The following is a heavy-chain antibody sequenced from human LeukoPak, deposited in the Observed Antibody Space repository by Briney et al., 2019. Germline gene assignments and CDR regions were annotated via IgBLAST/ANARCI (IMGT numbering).Heavy chain of an antibody. CDR1: GGSISSSYSY. Sequence: SETLSLTCTVSGGSISSSYSYWGWIRQPPGKGLEWIGNIYYSGNTYYSPSLTSRVTLSVDTSENQFSLKLSSVTAADTAVYYCARAHSIASYYYGVDVWGQGTTVTVPS. CDR3: ARAHSIASYYYGVDV. CDR2: IYYSGNT. D-gene: IGHD2/OR15-2a*01. J-gene: IGHJ6*02. V-gene: IGHV4-39*07.